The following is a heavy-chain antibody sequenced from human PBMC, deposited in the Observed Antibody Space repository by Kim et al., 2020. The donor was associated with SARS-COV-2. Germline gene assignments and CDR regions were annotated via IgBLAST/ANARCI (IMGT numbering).Heavy chain of an antibody. CDR3: ARGYNWNNYGMDV. J-gene: IGHJ6*02. D-gene: IGHD1-20*01. CDR1: GGSISSGSYY. Sequence: SETLSLTCTVSGGSISSGSYYWSWIRQPAGKGLEWIGRIYTSGSTNYNPSLKSRVTISVDTSKNQFSLKLSSVTAADTAVYYCARGYNWNNYGMDVWGQGTTVTVSS. CDR2: IYTSGST. V-gene: IGHV4-61*02.